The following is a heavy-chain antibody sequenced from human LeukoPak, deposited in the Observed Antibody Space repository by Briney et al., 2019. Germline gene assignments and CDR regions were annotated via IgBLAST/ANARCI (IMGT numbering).Heavy chain of an antibody. CDR1: GGSISSSSYY. CDR2: IYYSGST. V-gene: IGHV4-39*07. J-gene: IGHJ6*03. Sequence: PSETLSLTCTVSGGSISSSSYYWGWIRQPPGKGLEWIGSIYYSGSTYYNPSLKSRVTTSVDTSKNQFSLKLSSVTAADTAVYYCARGRQDVTMIVVVVTAVSYYLDVWGKGTTVTVS. D-gene: IGHD3-22*01. CDR3: ARGRQDVTMIVVVVTAVSYYLDV.